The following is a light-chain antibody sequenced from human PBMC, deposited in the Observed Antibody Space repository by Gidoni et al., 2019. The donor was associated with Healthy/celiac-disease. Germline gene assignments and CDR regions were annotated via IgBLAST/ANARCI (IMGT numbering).Light chain of an antibody. V-gene: IGLV1-40*01. CDR1: SSNIGAGYD. J-gene: IGLJ1*01. CDR2: GNS. CDR3: QSYDSSLSAGV. Sequence: QSVLTQPHSVSGAPGQRVTISCTGSSSNIGAGYDVHWYQQLPGTAPKLLLYGNSNLPSGVPDRFSGSKSDTSASLAIPWLQAEDEADYYCQSYDSSLSAGVFGTGTKVTVL.